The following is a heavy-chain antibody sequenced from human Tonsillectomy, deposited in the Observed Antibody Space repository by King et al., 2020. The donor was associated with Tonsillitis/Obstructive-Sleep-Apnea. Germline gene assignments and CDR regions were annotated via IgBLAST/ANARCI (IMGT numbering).Heavy chain of an antibody. V-gene: IGHV5-51*01. CDR3: AGHDSGFPWGFDS. Sequence: VQLVESGAEVKKPGESLKISCKVSGYIFTNNWIGWVRQMPGKGLEWMGIIFPGDSETRYSPSFQGQVTISADKSFSTAYLQWNSLKASDTAMYYCAGHDSGFPWGFDSWGQGTLVTVSS. CDR2: IFPGDSET. CDR1: GYIFTNNW. J-gene: IGHJ4*02. D-gene: IGHD1-26*01.